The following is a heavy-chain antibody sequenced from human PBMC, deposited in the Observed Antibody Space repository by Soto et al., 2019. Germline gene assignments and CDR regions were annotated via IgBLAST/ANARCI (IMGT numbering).Heavy chain of an antibody. CDR3: ARAGGDYGGYALDI. CDR2: INPNSGGT. D-gene: IGHD4-17*01. V-gene: IGHV1-2*02. J-gene: IGHJ3*02. Sequence: QVQLVQSGAEVKKPGASVKVSCKASGYTFTAYYILWVRQAPGQGLEWMGWINPNSGGTDYAQHFRGRVTMTRDTSISAAYMELSRLRSDDTAVYYCARAGGDYGGYALDIWGQGTLVTVSS. CDR1: GYTFTAYY.